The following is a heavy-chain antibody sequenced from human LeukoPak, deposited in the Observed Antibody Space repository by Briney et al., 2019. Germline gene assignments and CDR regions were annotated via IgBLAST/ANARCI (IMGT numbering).Heavy chain of an antibody. CDR1: GFTFSSYA. CDR3: AKATYSGSFPMVFDY. J-gene: IGHJ4*02. D-gene: IGHD1-26*01. Sequence: GGSLRLSCAASGFTFSSYAMSWVRQAPGKGLEWVSAISGSGGSTYYADSVKGRFTISRDNSKNTLYLQMNSLRAEDTAVYYCAKATYSGSFPMVFDYWGQGTLVTVSS. CDR2: ISGSGGST. V-gene: IGHV3-23*01.